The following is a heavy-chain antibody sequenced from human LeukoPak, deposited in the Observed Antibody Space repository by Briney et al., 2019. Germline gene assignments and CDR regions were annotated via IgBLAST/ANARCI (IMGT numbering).Heavy chain of an antibody. CDR1: GFTFSSYA. J-gene: IGHJ4*02. CDR2: ISYDGSNK. Sequence: PGGSLRLSCAASGFTFSSYAMHWVRQAPGKGLEWVAVISYDGSNKYYADSVKGRFTISRDNSKNTLYLQMNSLRAEDTAVYCCARDTPYSGSYYGYFDYWGQGTLVTVSS. CDR3: ARDTPYSGSYYGYFDY. D-gene: IGHD1-26*01. V-gene: IGHV3-30*04.